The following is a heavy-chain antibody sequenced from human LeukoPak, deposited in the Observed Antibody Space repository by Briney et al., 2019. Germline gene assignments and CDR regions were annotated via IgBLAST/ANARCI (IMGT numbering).Heavy chain of an antibody. Sequence: GGSLRLSCAASGFTFSSYAMSWVRQAPGKGLEWVSAISGSGGSTYYADSVKGRFTISRDNSKNTLYLQMNSLRAEDTAVYYCAKRPDRIGSGSYLGGIDYWGRGTLVTVSS. J-gene: IGHJ4*02. D-gene: IGHD3-10*01. CDR2: ISGSGGST. CDR1: GFTFSSYA. V-gene: IGHV3-23*01. CDR3: AKRPDRIGSGSYLGGIDY.